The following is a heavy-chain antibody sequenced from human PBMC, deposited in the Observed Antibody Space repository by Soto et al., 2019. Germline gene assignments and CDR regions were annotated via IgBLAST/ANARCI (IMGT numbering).Heavy chain of an antibody. D-gene: IGHD3-10*01. V-gene: IGHV1-69*08. CDR3: TRDWEITVSTWSFGGF. J-gene: IGHJ4*02. Sequence: QVQLVQSGAEVKKPASSVKVSCKASGGTFSPYTMNWVRQAPGQGLEWMGGIIPFHGVTNYAQKFQARVTITAAKSTSTAYMELSGLRFEDTAMYYCTRDWEITVSTWSFGGFWGRGTLVTVSS. CDR2: IIPFHGVT. CDR1: GGTFSPYT.